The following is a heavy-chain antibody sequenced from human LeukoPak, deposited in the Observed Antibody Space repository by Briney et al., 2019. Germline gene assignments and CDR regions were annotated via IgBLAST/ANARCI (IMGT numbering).Heavy chain of an antibody. CDR2: MNPNSGNT. CDR1: GYTFTSYD. J-gene: IGHJ5*02. Sequence: ASVKVSCKASGYTFTSYDINWVRQATGQGLEWMGWMNPNSGNTGYAQKFQGRVTITADESTSTAYMELSSLRSEDTAVYYCARGYRATGTTRINWFDPWGQGTLVTVSS. D-gene: IGHD1-1*01. CDR3: ARGYRATGTTRINWFDP. V-gene: IGHV1-8*03.